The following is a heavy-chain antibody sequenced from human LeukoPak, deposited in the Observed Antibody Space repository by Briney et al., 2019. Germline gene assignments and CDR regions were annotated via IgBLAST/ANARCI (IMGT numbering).Heavy chain of an antibody. D-gene: IGHD5-12*01. V-gene: IGHV1-2*02. Sequence: ASVKVSCKASGYTFTGYYMHWVRQAPGQGLAWMGWINPSSGGTNYAQKFQGRVTVTRDTSISTAYMELSRLRSDDTAVYYCARDVGLGGYDLGANFDYWGQGTLVTVSS. J-gene: IGHJ4*02. CDR2: INPSSGGT. CDR1: GYTFTGYY. CDR3: ARDVGLGGYDLGANFDY.